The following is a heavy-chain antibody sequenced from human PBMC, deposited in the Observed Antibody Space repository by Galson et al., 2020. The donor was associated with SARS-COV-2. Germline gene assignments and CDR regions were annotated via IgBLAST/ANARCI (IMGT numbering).Heavy chain of an antibody. V-gene: IGHV4-59*01. CDR2: ISYIVST. Sequence: SETLSLTCIVSDTPMSSYYWSWVRQPPGKGLEWIWYISYIVSTPYNPSLWSLVTISVDLSKNQLSLKLTSVSAADTAVYYCARDPAARYGDNYDYGMDVWGRGTTVTVSS. CDR3: ARDPAARYGDNYDYGMDV. D-gene: IGHD3-22*01. CDR1: DTPMSSYY. J-gene: IGHJ6*02.